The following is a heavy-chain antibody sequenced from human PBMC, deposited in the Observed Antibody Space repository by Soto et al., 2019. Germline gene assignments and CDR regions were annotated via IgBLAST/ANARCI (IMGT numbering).Heavy chain of an antibody. D-gene: IGHD2-2*01. Sequence: GGSLRLSCAASGFTFSSYGMHWVRQAPGKGLEWVAVISYDGSNKYYADSVKGRFTNSRDNCKNTLFLQMNSLRAEETAVYYCAKDLHFGVSPDCSSTSCYAPDFDYWGQGTLVTVSS. V-gene: IGHV3-30*18. J-gene: IGHJ4*02. CDR2: ISYDGSNK. CDR3: AKDLHFGVSPDCSSTSCYAPDFDY. CDR1: GFTFSSYG.